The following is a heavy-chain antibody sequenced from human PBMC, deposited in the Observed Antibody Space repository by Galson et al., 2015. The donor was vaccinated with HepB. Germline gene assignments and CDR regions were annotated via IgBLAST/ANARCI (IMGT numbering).Heavy chain of an antibody. V-gene: IGHV1-69*13. CDR3: ARGAEDIVVVVAARVGMDV. J-gene: IGHJ6*02. CDR1: GGTFSSYA. CDR2: IIPIFGTA. D-gene: IGHD2-15*01. Sequence: SVKVSCKASGGTFSSYAISWVRQAPGQGLEWMGGIIPIFGTANYAQKFQGRVTITADESTSTAYMELSSLRSEDTAVYYCARGAEDIVVVVAARVGMDVWGPGTTVTVSS.